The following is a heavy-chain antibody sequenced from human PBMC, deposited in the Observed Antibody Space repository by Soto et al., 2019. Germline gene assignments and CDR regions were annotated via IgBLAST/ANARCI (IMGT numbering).Heavy chain of an antibody. V-gene: IGHV1-18*01. CDR1: GYTFTSYG. CDR3: ARDFLTVTTPNSDY. CDR2: ISAYNGNT. D-gene: IGHD4-17*01. J-gene: IGHJ4*02. Sequence: GASVKVSCKASGYTFTSYGISWVRQAPGQGLEWMGWISAYNGNTNYAQKLQGRVTMTTDTSTSTAYMELRSPRSDDTAVYYCARDFLTVTTPNSDYWGQGTLVTVSS.